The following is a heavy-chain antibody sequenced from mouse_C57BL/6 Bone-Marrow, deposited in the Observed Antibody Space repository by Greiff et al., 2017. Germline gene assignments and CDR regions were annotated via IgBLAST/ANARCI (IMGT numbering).Heavy chain of an antibody. CDR3: ARGDYYSNYGDY. Sequence: QVQLQQPGAGLVRPGTSVRLSCKASGYTFTSYWMHWVKQRPGQGLEWIGVIGHSDSYTKSNQKFKGKATLTVATSSSPAYMQLSILTSEDSAVYYCARGDYYSNYGDYWGQGTTLTVSS. CDR1: GYTFTSYW. V-gene: IGHV1-59*01. D-gene: IGHD2-5*01. CDR2: IGHSDSYT. J-gene: IGHJ2*01.